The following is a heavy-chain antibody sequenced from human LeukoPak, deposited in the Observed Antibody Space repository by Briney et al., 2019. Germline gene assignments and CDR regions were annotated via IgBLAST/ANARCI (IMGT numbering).Heavy chain of an antibody. J-gene: IGHJ5*02. Sequence: GGSLRLSCEASGFSFSGHAMHWARQAPGKGLEWVSSITSTRSDIYYADSVKGRFTISRDNARNSLFLQMNILRAEDTAVYYCARVLVATTLASENWLDPWGQGTLVTVSS. D-gene: IGHD5-12*01. CDR1: GFSFSGHA. CDR3: ARVLVATTLASENWLDP. V-gene: IGHV3-21*01. CDR2: ITSTRSDI.